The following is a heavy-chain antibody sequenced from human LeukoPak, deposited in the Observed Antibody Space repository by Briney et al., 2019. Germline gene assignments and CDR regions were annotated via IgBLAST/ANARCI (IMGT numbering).Heavy chain of an antibody. CDR3: ARDYAGSPDY. CDR2: INGDGSTT. Sequence: GGSLRLSCTASGFTFSTYWINWVRQSPGKGLVWVTLINGDGSTTTHADSVKGRFTISRDNAKNTAYLQMNSLRDEDTAVYFCARDYAGSPDYWGQGTLVTVSA. D-gene: IGHD3-10*01. J-gene: IGHJ4*02. CDR1: GFTFSTYW. V-gene: IGHV3-74*03.